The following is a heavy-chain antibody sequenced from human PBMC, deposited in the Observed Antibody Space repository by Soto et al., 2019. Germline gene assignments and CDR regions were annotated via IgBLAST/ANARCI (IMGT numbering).Heavy chain of an antibody. V-gene: IGHV3-23*01. CDR2: FSGTGGYT. J-gene: IGHJ5*02. CDR1: GFTLSSYA. D-gene: IGHD4-17*01. Sequence: LRLSCAASGFTLSSYAMSWVRKAPGKGLEWVSTFSGTGGYTYYADSVKGRFTISRDDSKNTLFLHMNSLRAADTAVYYCARGQRALITYGPFDPWGQGTLVTVSS. CDR3: ARGQRALITYGPFDP.